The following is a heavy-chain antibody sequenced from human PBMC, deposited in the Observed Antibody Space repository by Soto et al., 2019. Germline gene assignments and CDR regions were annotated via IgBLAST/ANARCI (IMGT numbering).Heavy chain of an antibody. V-gene: IGHV3-30*18. CDR2: ISYDGSNK. CDR3: AKGSYYDFWSGYNGDYFTT. CDR1: GFTFSSYG. J-gene: IGHJ4*02. D-gene: IGHD3-3*01. Sequence: GGSLRLSCAASGFTFSSYGMHWVRQAPGKGLEWVAVISYDGSNKYYADPVKGRFTISRDNSKNTLYLQMNSLRAEDTAVYYCAKGSYYDFWSGYNGDYFTTGAREPWSPSPQ.